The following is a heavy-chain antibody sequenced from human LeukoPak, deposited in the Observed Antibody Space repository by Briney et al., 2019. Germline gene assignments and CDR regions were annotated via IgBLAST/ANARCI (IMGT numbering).Heavy chain of an antibody. J-gene: IGHJ4*02. D-gene: IGHD1-26*01. CDR2: IRYGGCKK. Sequence: GGSLRLSCAASGFTFSSYGMHWVRQAPGKGLEWVAFIRYGGCKKYYADSVKGRFTISRDNSKDTLYLQMISLRAEDTAVYYGANTAAGATLGDFWGKGTPVTVSS. CDR1: GFTFSSYG. V-gene: IGHV3-30*02. CDR3: ANTAAGATLGDF.